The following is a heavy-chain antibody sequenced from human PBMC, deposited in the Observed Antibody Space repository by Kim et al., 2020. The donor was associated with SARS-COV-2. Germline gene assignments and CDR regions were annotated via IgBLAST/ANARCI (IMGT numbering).Heavy chain of an antibody. D-gene: IGHD6-6*01. J-gene: IGHJ4*02. Sequence: LKRRVTVSVDTSKNQFSLKLSSVTAADTAVYYCARGDSDSTSSADGSNDSWGQGTLVTVSS. CDR3: ARGDSDSTSSADGSNDS. V-gene: IGHV4-34*01.